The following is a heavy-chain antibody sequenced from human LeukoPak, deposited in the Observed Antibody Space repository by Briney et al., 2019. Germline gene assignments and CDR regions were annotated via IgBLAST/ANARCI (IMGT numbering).Heavy chain of an antibody. J-gene: IGHJ4*02. D-gene: IGHD5-12*01. CDR1: GFTFGDYG. Sequence: GGSLRLSCAASGFTFGDYGMSWVRQAPGKGLEWVSGINWNGGSTGYADSVKGRFTISRDNAKNSLYLQMNSLRAEDTALYYCASSYSGYDTSIYYFDYWGQGTLVTVSS. CDR2: INWNGGST. CDR3: ASSYSGYDTSIYYFDY. V-gene: IGHV3-20*04.